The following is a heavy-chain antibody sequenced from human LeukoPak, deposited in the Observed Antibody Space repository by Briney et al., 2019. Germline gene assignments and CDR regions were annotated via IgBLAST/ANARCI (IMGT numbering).Heavy chain of an antibody. CDR2: IYYSGST. CDR3: ARDRNYGSGSYYNGRSGGFDY. J-gene: IGHJ4*02. V-gene: IGHV4-59*11. D-gene: IGHD3-10*01. Sequence: SETLSLTCTVSGGSISSHYWSWIRQPPGKGLEWVGYIYYSGSTNYNPSLKSRVTISVDTSKNQFSLKLSSVTAADTAVYYCARDRNYGSGSYYNGRSGGFDYWGQGTLVTVSS. CDR1: GGSISSHY.